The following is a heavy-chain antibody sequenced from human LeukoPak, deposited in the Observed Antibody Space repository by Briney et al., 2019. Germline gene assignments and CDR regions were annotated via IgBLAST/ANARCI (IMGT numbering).Heavy chain of an antibody. J-gene: IGHJ4*02. D-gene: IGHD6-19*01. Sequence: GASVKVSCKASGYTFTSYDINWVRQATGQGLEWMGWMNPNSGNTGYAQKFQGRVTMTRNTSISTAYMELSSLRSEDTAVYYCARGLQRAGYSSGWYIGYWGQGTLVTVSS. CDR1: GYTFTSYD. V-gene: IGHV1-8*01. CDR3: ARGLQRAGYSSGWYIGY. CDR2: MNPNSGNT.